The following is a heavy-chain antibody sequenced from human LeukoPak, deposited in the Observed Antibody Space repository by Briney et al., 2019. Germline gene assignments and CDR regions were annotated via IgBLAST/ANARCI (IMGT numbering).Heavy chain of an antibody. V-gene: IGHV4-39*01. D-gene: IGHD4-17*01. Sequence: SETLSLTCNVSGDSIRSNSYYWGWIRQPPGKGLEWIGDIYYSGNTKYTPSLKSRVTISVDTSKNQFSLKLSSVTAADTAVYYCARLHDYGDYYADYWGQGTLVTVSS. CDR2: IYYSGNT. CDR3: ARLHDYGDYYADY. J-gene: IGHJ4*02. CDR1: GDSIRSNSYY.